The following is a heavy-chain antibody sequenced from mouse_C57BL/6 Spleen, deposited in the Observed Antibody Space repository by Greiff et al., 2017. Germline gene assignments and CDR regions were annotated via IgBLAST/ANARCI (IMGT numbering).Heavy chain of an antibody. D-gene: IGHD2-1*01. CDR2: ISSGGSYT. CDR1: GFTFSSYG. Sequence: EVQLVESGGDLVKPGGSLKLSCAASGFTFSSYGMSWVRQTPDKRLEWVATISSGGSYTYYPDSVKGRFTISRDNAKNTLYLQMSRLKSEDTAMYCCARQDGPGGNYDRFAYWGQGTLVTVSA. V-gene: IGHV5-6*01. J-gene: IGHJ3*01. CDR3: ARQDGPGGNYDRFAY.